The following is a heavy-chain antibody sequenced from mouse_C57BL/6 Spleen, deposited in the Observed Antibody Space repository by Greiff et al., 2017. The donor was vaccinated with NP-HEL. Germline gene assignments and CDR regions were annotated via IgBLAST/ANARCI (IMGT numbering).Heavy chain of an antibody. CDR3: ARDSLGRAMDY. CDR2: INYDGSST. CDR1: GFTFSDYY. J-gene: IGHJ4*01. V-gene: IGHV5-16*01. D-gene: IGHD4-1*01. Sequence: EVKLVESEGGLVQPGSSMKLSCTASGFTFSDYYMAWVRQVPEKGLEWVANINYDGSSTYYLDSLKSRFIISRDNAKNILYLQMSSLKSEDTATYYCARDSLGRAMDYWGQGTSVTVSS.